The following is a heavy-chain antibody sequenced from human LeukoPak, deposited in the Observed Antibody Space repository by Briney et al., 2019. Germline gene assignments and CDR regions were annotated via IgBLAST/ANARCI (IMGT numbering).Heavy chain of an antibody. D-gene: IGHD2-2*02. CDR2: INTDGGST. Sequence: GGSLRLSCAASGFTFSSYAMSWVRQAPGKGLVWVSRINTDGGSTTYADSVKGRFTISRDNAKNTLYLQMNSLRAEDTAVYYCGRGSSIVPAGIPDYWGLGTLVTVSS. J-gene: IGHJ4*02. CDR3: GRGSSIVPAGIPDY. CDR1: GFTFSSYA. V-gene: IGHV3-74*01.